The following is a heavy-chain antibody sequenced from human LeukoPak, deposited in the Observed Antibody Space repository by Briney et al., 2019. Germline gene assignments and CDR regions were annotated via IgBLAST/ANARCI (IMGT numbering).Heavy chain of an antibody. CDR2: ISYDGSNK. Sequence: PGGPLRLSCSASGFTFSSYAMHWVRQAPGKGLEWVAVISYDGSNKYYADSVKGRFTISRDNSKNTLYLQMNSLRAEDTAVYYCAKDKRLHLSWFDPWGQGTLVTVSS. J-gene: IGHJ5*02. CDR3: AKDKRLHLSWFDP. V-gene: IGHV3-30*04. D-gene: IGHD2-15*01. CDR1: GFTFSSYA.